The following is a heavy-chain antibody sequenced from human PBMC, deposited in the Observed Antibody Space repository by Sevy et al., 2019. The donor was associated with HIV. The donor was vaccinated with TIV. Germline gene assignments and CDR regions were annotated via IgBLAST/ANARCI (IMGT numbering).Heavy chain of an antibody. V-gene: IGHV4-34*01. D-gene: IGHD6-13*01. CDR1: GGSFSGYY. Sequence: SETLSLTCAVYGGSFSGYYWSWIRQPPGKGLEWIGEINHSGSTYYNPSLKSRVTISVDRSKNQFSLKLSSVTAADTAVYYCARGGGYSSSWFLDYWGQGTLVTVSS. J-gene: IGHJ4*02. CDR3: ARGGGYSSSWFLDY. CDR2: INHSGST.